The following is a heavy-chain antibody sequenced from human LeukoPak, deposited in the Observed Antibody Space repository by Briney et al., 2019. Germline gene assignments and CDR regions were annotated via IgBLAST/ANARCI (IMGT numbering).Heavy chain of an antibody. CDR1: GGSFSGYY. D-gene: IGHD4-17*01. CDR3: ARVRSVTLRYYYYYGMDV. Sequence: PSKTLSLTCAVYGGSFSGYYWSWIRQPPGKGLEWIGEINHSGSTNYNPSLKSRVTISVDTSKNQFSLKLSSVTAADTAVYYCARVRSVTLRYYYYYGMDVWGQGTTVTVSS. V-gene: IGHV4-34*01. CDR2: INHSGST. J-gene: IGHJ6*02.